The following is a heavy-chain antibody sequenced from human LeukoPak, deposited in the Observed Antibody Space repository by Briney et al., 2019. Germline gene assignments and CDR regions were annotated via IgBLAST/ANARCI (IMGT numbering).Heavy chain of an antibody. V-gene: IGHV5-51*01. CDR3: ARSRDGYTGPFDY. CDR1: GYSFTGYW. Sequence: GESLKISCKGSGYSFTGYWIGWVRQMPGKGLEWMGIIYPGDSDTRYSPSFQGHVTISADRSISTAYLQWSSLKASDTAMYYCARSRDGYTGPFDYWGQGTLVTVSS. J-gene: IGHJ4*02. CDR2: IYPGDSDT. D-gene: IGHD5-24*01.